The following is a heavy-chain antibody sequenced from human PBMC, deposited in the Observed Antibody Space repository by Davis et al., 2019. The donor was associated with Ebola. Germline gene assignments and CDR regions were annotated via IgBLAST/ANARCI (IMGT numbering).Heavy chain of an antibody. D-gene: IGHD3-22*01. V-gene: IGHV4-39*01. CDR1: GGSISSSSFY. J-gene: IGHJ4*02. Sequence: MPSETLSLTCTVSGGSISSSSFYWGWIRRPPGKGLEWIGSIYYRGKTYYNPSLKSRVTISLDTSKNQFSLKLRSVTAADTAVYYCARRDSYYDSSGYYPFDYWGQGTLVTVSS. CDR3: ARRDSYYDSSGYYPFDY. CDR2: IYYRGKT.